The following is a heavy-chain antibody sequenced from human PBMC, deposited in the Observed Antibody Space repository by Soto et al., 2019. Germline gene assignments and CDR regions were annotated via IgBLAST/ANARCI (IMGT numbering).Heavy chain of an antibody. Sequence: PSETLSLTCTVSGDCITDYYWSWIRQPPGKGLEWIGYIHYSGITNYNPSLKSRLTISLDTSKSQLSLQLRSVTAADTAIYYCARDGSRTGGYSGDYWGQGTLVTVS. J-gene: IGHJ4*02. D-gene: IGHD6-19*01. CDR1: GDCITDYY. CDR3: ARDGSRTGGYSGDY. CDR2: IHYSGIT. V-gene: IGHV4-59*01.